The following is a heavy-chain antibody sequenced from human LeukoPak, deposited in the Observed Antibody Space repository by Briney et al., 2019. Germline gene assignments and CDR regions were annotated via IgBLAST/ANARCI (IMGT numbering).Heavy chain of an antibody. CDR2: ISSSGKA. D-gene: IGHD1-26*01. CDR3: ARFKGGTGFDY. J-gene: IGHJ4*02. Sequence: PSEPLSLTCAVSGGSITTTDFDWAWIRQPPGQGFEWIATISSSGKAYYYPSLMSRVTISVDTSKNQFSLDVTSVTAADTGLFYCARFKGGTGFDYRGRGILVIVS. V-gene: IGHV4-39*01. CDR1: GGSITTTDFD.